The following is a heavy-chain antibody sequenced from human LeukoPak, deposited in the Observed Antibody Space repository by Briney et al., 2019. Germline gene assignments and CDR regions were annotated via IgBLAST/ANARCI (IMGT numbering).Heavy chain of an antibody. V-gene: IGHV4-38-2*02. CDR2: IYHSGST. Sequence: SETLSLTCAVSGYSISSGYYWGWIRQPPGKGLEWIGSIYHSGSTYYNPSLKSRVTISVDTSKNQFSLKLSSVTAADTAVYYCAREVPGGTSPIDYWGQGTLDTVSS. CDR1: GYSISSGYY. J-gene: IGHJ4*02. CDR3: AREVPGGTSPIDY. D-gene: IGHD4-23*01.